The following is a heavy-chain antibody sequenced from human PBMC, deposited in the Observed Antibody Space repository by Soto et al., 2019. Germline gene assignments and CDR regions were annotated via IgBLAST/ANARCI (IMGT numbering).Heavy chain of an antibody. V-gene: IGHV3-15*02. J-gene: IGHJ3*02. CDR2: IKSKTNGETT. Sequence: EVPLVESGGALVKPGESLRLSCAASGFSFSNAWLNWVRQAPGKGPEWVGLIKSKTNGETTDYTAPVKGRFTISRDDSKDTLYLQMNSLKVEDTALYYCVSEVSGAFHIWGQGTMVTVSS. CDR1: GFSFSNAW. CDR3: VSEVSGAFHI. D-gene: IGHD6-25*01.